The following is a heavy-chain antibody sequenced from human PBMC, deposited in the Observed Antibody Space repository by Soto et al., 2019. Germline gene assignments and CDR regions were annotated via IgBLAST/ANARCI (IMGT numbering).Heavy chain of an antibody. J-gene: IGHJ4*02. Sequence: QVQLVQSGAEVKKPGSSVKVSCKASGGTLSSYTFSWVRQAPGQGLEWMGRVIPTLGGTNYAKKCQGRFTIVVDTSTSTAYMELNSLRYEDTDVYYCARDKGYCSDTSCPDFDYWGQGTLVTVSS. CDR3: ARDKGYCSDTSCPDFDY. CDR2: VIPTLGGT. CDR1: GGTLSSYT. V-gene: IGHV1-69*08. D-gene: IGHD2-15*01.